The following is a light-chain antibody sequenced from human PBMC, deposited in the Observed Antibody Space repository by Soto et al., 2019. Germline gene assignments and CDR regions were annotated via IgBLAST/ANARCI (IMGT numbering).Light chain of an antibody. J-gene: IGKJ4*01. CDR1: QDISDD. V-gene: IGKV4-1*01. CDR3: QQYYTTTLT. Sequence: IQMTQSPSSLSASVGDIFTITCRASQDISDDVGWYQQKQGQPPKLLIYWASTRVSGVPDRFSASGYGTDLTLTINSMKDEDVAVYYCQQYYTTTLTFGGGTKVDIK. CDR2: WAS.